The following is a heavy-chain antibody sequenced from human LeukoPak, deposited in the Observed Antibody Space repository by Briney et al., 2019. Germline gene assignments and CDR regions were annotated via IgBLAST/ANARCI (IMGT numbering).Heavy chain of an antibody. V-gene: IGHV3-66*01. CDR1: GFTVSSNY. CDR2: IYSCGST. D-gene: IGHD3-10*01. J-gene: IGHJ4*02. Sequence: PGGSLRLSCAASGFTVSSNYMSWVRQAPGKGLEWVSVIYSCGSTYYADSVKGRFTISRDNSRNTLYLQMNSLRAEDTAVYYCAIDMRRGVPDYFDYWGQGTLVTVS. CDR3: AIDMRRGVPDYFDY.